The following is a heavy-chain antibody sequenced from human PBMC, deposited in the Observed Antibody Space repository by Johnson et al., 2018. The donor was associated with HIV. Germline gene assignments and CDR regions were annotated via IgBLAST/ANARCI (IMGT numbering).Heavy chain of an antibody. CDR1: EFSLSNYA. V-gene: IGHV3-30*04. J-gene: IGHJ3*02. Sequence: QVQLVESGGGVVQPGRSLRIYCAVSEFSLSNYAMHWVRLAPGKGLQWMANIKQDGSEKYYADSVKGRFTISRDNSKNTLSLQMNSLRAEDSAVYYCARDRNCGGDCDAFDIWGQGTMVTVSS. CDR2: IKQDGSEK. D-gene: IGHD2-21*02. CDR3: ARDRNCGGDCDAFDI.